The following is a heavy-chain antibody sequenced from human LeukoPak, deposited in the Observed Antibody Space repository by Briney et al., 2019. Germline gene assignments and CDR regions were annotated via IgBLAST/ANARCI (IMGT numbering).Heavy chain of an antibody. CDR3: ARGYCSGGSCYSGEFGFDP. D-gene: IGHD2-15*01. Sequence: ASVKVSCKASGYTFTSYGISWGRQAPGQGLEWMGWISAYNGNTNYAQKLQGRVTMTTDTSTSTAYMELRSLRSDDTAVYYCARGYCSGGSCYSGEFGFDPWGQGTLVTVSS. V-gene: IGHV1-18*01. CDR2: ISAYNGNT. CDR1: GYTFTSYG. J-gene: IGHJ5*02.